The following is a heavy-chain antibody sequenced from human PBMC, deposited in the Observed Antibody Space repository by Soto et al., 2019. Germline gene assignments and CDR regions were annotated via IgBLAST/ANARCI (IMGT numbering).Heavy chain of an antibody. CDR2: INAGNGNT. CDR3: ARYYYGSGSYSHFDY. D-gene: IGHD3-10*01. V-gene: IGHV1-3*01. CDR1: GYTFTSYA. J-gene: IGHJ4*02. Sequence: ASVKVSCKASGYTFTSYAMHWVRQAPGQRLEWMGWINAGNGNTKYSQKFQGRVTMTRNTSISTAYMELSSLRSEDTAVYYFARYYYGSGSYSHFDYWGQGTLVTVSS.